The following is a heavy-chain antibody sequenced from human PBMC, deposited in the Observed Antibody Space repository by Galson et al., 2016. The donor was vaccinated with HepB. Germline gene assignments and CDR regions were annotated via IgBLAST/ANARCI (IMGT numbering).Heavy chain of an antibody. Sequence: TLSLTCAVSGCSLSENYWWGWIRQPPGRGLEWIGYIHHSGGTFYTPSHKSRVTMAIDTSKNQFSLKLSSVTAVDTAMYYCARRSTYGDYDYWGQGILVTVSS. CDR3: ARRSTYGDYDY. D-gene: IGHD4-17*01. J-gene: IGHJ4*02. CDR1: GCSLSENYW. V-gene: IGHV4-28*01. CDR2: IHHSGGT.